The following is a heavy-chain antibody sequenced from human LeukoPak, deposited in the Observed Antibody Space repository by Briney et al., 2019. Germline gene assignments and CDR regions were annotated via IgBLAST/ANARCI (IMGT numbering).Heavy chain of an antibody. CDR3: ARESDSSGYYWALDY. Sequence: PGGSLRLSCAASGFTFSSYAMSWVRQAPGKGLECISGFSGSGGSTYYADSVKGRFTISRNNSKNTLYLQMNSLRAEDTAVYYCARESDSSGYYWALDYWGQGTLVTVSS. CDR2: FSGSGGST. D-gene: IGHD3-22*01. J-gene: IGHJ4*02. CDR1: GFTFSSYA. V-gene: IGHV3-23*01.